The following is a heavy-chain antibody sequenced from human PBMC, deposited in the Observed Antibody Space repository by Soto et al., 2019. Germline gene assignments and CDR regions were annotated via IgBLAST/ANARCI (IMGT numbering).Heavy chain of an antibody. CDR2: IYPGDSDT. V-gene: IGHV5-51*01. Sequence: GEPLTSSWPCSGYSFTTYLIGWVRQMPGKGLEWMGIIYPGDSDTRYSTSFQGQVTISADKSISTAYLQWSSLKASDTDMYYCAIMTGYWYFDLWGRGTLVTAPQ. CDR1: GYSFTTYL. J-gene: IGHJ2*01. CDR3: AIMTGYWYFDL.